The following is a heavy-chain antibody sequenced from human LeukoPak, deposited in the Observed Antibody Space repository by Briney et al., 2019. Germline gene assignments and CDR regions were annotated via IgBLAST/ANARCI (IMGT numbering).Heavy chain of an antibody. CDR2: VYYSGFT. CDR1: GASISGYY. J-gene: IGHJ5*02. Sequence: SETLSLTCSVSGASISGYYYNWIRQPPGKGLEWIGYVYYSGFTNFNPSLKSRVTMSVDTSKNQFSLKVSSVAAADTAVYYCARVLLSSGSSTWGQGTLVTVSS. V-gene: IGHV4-59*01. D-gene: IGHD3-22*01. CDR3: ARVLLSSGSST.